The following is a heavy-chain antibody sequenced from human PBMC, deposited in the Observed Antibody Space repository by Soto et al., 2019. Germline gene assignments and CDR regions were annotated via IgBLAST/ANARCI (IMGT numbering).Heavy chain of an antibody. CDR3: ARERDIVLVPAAPGYYYYGMDV. CDR1: GYTFTSYG. D-gene: IGHD2-2*01. Sequence: QVQLVQSGAEVKKPGASVKVSCKASGYTFTSYGISWVRQAPGQGLEWMGWISAYNGNTNYAQKLQGRVTMTTDTSTSTAYMELRSLRSDDTAVYYCARERDIVLVPAAPGYYYYGMDVWGQGPTVTVSS. CDR2: ISAYNGNT. J-gene: IGHJ6*02. V-gene: IGHV1-18*01.